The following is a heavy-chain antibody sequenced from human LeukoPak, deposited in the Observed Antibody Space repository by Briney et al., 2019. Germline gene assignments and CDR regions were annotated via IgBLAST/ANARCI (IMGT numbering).Heavy chain of an antibody. Sequence: GGSLRLSCAASRFIFSTYGMHWVRQAPGKGLEWVAVISYDGSYESYADSVKGRFTISRDNAKNTLYLQMNSLSAEDTAVYYCARVPSLWSGYDYWGQGTLVTVSS. CDR3: ARVPSLWSGYDY. CDR2: ISYDGSYE. CDR1: RFIFSTYG. J-gene: IGHJ4*02. V-gene: IGHV3-30*03. D-gene: IGHD3-3*01.